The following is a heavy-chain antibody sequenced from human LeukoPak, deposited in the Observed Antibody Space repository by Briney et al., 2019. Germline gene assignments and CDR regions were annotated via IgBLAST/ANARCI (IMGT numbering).Heavy chain of an antibody. D-gene: IGHD2-2*02. CDR2: INPSGGST. J-gene: IGHJ5*02. CDR3: ARVSVGCSSTSCYTPLWFDP. Sequence: GASVKVSCKASGYTFTSYYMHWVRQAPGQGLEWMGIINPSGGSTSYAQKFQGRVTMTRDMSTSTVYMELSSLRSEDTAVYYCARVSVGCSSTSCYTPLWFDPWGQGTLVTVSS. V-gene: IGHV1-46*01. CDR1: GYTFTSYY.